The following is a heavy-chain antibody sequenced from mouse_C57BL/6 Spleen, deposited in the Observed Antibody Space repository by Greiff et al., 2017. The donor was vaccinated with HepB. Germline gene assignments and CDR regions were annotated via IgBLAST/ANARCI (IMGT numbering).Heavy chain of an antibody. D-gene: IGHD2-1*01. CDR2: IHPNSGST. CDR3: ARMDGNYGRFDY. V-gene: IGHV1-64*01. Sequence: QVQLQQPGAELVKPGASVKLSCKASGYTFTSYWMHWVKQRPGQGLEWIGMIHPNSGSTNYNEKFKSKATLTVDKSSSTAYMQLSSLTSEDSAVYYCARMDGNYGRFDYWGQGTTLTVSS. J-gene: IGHJ2*01. CDR1: GYTFTSYW.